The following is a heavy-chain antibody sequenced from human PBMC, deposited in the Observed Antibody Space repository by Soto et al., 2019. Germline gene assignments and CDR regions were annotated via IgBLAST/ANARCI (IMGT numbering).Heavy chain of an antibody. Sequence: QVQLQQWGAGLLKPSETLSLTCAVYGGSFSGYYWSWIRQPPGKGLEWIGEINHSGSTNYNPSLKSRVTISVDTSKNRFSLKLISVTAADTAVYYCARAGGYYYYGMDVWGQGTTVTVSS. D-gene: IGHD3-16*01. CDR1: GGSFSGYY. CDR3: ARAGGYYYYGMDV. V-gene: IGHV4-34*01. J-gene: IGHJ6*02. CDR2: INHSGST.